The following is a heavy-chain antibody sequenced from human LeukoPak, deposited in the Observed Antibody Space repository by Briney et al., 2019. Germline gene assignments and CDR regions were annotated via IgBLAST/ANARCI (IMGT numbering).Heavy chain of an antibody. CDR3: ASPPNCGGDCFQYYHGMDV. CDR1: GFTFSSYT. CDR2: ISSSGSYI. Sequence: GGSLRLSCAASGFTFSSYTMHWVRQAPGKGLEWVPSISSSGSYIYYADSLKGRFTISRDNAKDSLYLQMNSLRAEDTAVYYCASPPNCGGDCFQYYHGMDVWGQGTTVTVSS. D-gene: IGHD2-21*02. V-gene: IGHV3-21*01. J-gene: IGHJ6*02.